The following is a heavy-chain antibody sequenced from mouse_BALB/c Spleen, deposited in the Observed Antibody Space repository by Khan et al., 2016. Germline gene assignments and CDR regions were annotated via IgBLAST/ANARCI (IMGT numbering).Heavy chain of an antibody. CDR2: ISYSGST. CDR3: ASTPTAYDTMDY. J-gene: IGHJ4*01. D-gene: IGHD1-2*01. Sequence: EVQLQESGPGLVKPSQSLSLTCTVSGYSITSDYAWNWIRQFPGNKLEWMGYISYSGSTRYYPSLKSRISITRDTSKNQFFLQLNSVTTEDTATYYCASTPTAYDTMDYWGQGTSVTVSS. V-gene: IGHV3-2*02. CDR1: GYSITSDYA.